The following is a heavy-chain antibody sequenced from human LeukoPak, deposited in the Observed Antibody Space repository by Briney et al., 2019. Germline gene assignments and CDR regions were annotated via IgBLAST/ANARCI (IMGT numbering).Heavy chain of an antibody. J-gene: IGHJ4*02. Sequence: GASVKVSCKASGGTFSSYAISWVRQAPGQGLEWMGRIIPIFGIANYAQKLQGRVTITADKSTSTAYMELSSLRSEDTAVYYCARDQFTIGTFDYWGQGTLVTVSS. CDR3: ARDQFTIGTFDY. CDR1: GGTFSSYA. D-gene: IGHD3-10*01. V-gene: IGHV1-69*04. CDR2: IIPIFGIA.